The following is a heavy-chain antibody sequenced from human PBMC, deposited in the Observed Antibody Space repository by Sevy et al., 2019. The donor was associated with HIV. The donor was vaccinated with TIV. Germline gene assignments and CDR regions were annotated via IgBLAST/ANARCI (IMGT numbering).Heavy chain of an antibody. J-gene: IGHJ6*02. CDR1: GFNIRVYW. CDR3: AREAVDVRTGPVDYDYGMDV. Sequence: GGSLRLSCAASGFNIRVYWMLWVRQAPGKGLDGGANIKEDGSTKYYLESVKGRFTISRDNAKNTVYLQMKSLRAEDTAFYYCAREAVDVRTGPVDYDYGMDVWGQGTTVTVSS. V-gene: IGHV3-7*01. CDR2: IKEDGSTK. D-gene: IGHD3-9*01.